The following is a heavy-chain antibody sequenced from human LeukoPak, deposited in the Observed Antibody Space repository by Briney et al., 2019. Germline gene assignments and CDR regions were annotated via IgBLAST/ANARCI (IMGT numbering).Heavy chain of an antibody. D-gene: IGHD1-26*01. Sequence: PGGSLRLSCAASGFTFSSYAMSWVRQAPGKGLEWVSAISGSGGSTYYADSVKGRFTISRDNSKNTLYLQMNSLRAEDTAVYYCAKFGVGATTRYSDYWGQGTLVTVSS. CDR3: AKFGVGATTRYSDY. CDR2: ISGSGGST. CDR1: GFTFSSYA. J-gene: IGHJ4*02. V-gene: IGHV3-23*01.